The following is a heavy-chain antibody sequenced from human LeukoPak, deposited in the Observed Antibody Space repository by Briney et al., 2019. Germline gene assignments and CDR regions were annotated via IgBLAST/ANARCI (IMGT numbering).Heavy chain of an antibody. D-gene: IGHD2-15*01. CDR2: ISAYNGNT. CDR3: ARGVGYCSGGSCYGPPDG. J-gene: IGHJ3*01. V-gene: IGHV1-18*01. Sequence: ASVKVSCKASGYTFTSYGISWVRQAPGQGLEWMGWISAYNGNTNYAQKLQGRVTMTTDTSTSTAYMELRSLRSDDTAVYYCARGVGYCSGGSCYGPPDGWGQGTMVTVSS. CDR1: GYTFTSYG.